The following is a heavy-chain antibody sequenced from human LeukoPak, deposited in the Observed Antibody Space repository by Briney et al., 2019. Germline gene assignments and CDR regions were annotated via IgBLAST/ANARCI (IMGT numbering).Heavy chain of an antibody. V-gene: IGHV3-23*01. D-gene: IGHD6-19*01. CDR3: LKDAPSTSGWYFFDY. CDR2: ISDSGSII. J-gene: IGHJ4*02. CDR1: RLAFSSQA. Sequence: GGSLRLSCAASRLAFSSQAMGWDRQAPGKGLEWVSVISDSGSIIYYADSVKGRFTISRDNSKNTLFLQMNSLRADDTAVYYCLKDAPSTSGWYFFDYWGQGTLVTVSS.